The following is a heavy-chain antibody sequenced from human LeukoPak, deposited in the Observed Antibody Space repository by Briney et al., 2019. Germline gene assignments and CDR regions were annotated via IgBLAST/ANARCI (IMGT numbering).Heavy chain of an antibody. CDR2: IYYSGST. Sequence: SQTLSLTCTVSGGSISSGDYYWSWIRQPPGKGLEWTVYIYYSGSTYYNPSLKSRVTISEDTSKNQFSLKLSSVTAADTAVYYCASAYYYDSSGLDYWGQGTLVTVSS. V-gene: IGHV4-30-4*01. CDR1: GGSISSGDYY. D-gene: IGHD3-22*01. J-gene: IGHJ4*02. CDR3: ASAYYYDSSGLDY.